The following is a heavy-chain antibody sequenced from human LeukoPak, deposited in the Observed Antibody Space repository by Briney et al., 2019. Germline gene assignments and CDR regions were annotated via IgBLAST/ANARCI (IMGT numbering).Heavy chain of an antibody. CDR2: ISYNGSHQ. Sequence: PGGSRRLSCAASGFTFSTYAMHWVRQAPGKGLEWLTVISYNGSHQYYSDSVRGRFTISRDNSRNSVFLQINRLRPEDTAVYYCATSIRRITISSWGQGTLVTVSS. V-gene: IGHV3-30*04. D-gene: IGHD3-3*01. J-gene: IGHJ4*02. CDR3: ATSIRRITISS. CDR1: GFTFSTYA.